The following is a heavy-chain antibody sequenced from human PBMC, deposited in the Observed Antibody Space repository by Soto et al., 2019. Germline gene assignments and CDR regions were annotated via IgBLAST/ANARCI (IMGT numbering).Heavy chain of an antibody. J-gene: IGHJ4*02. Sequence: TSETLSLTCAVSGGSFTSNNWWTWVRQPPGQGLEWIGEIYRTGSTNYNPSLKSRVTISLDKSENQFSLKVTSLTAADTAVYYCASRDPGTSVDYWGQGTLVTVSS. D-gene: IGHD1-7*01. CDR2: IYRTGST. CDR3: ASRDPGTSVDY. CDR1: GGSFTSNNW. V-gene: IGHV4-4*02.